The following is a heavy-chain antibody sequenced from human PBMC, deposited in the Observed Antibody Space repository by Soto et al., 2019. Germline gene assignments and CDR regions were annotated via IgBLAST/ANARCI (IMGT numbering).Heavy chain of an antibody. J-gene: IGHJ4*02. CDR3: ARDGPPGY. Sequence: QVQLQESGPGLVKPSETLSLTCTVSGDFISTSYWSWIRQPPGKGLEWIGYIYYSGSTKYNPSLMSRVTISRDTSKNQFSLKLISVTAADTAVYYCARDGPPGYWGQGTLVTVSS. CDR2: IYYSGST. V-gene: IGHV4-59*01. CDR1: GDFISTSY.